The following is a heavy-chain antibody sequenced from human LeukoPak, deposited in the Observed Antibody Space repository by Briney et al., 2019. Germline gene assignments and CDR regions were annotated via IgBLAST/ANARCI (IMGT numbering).Heavy chain of an antibody. CDR2: ISHSGST. CDR1: GGTFSAYY. Sequence: PSETLSLTCAVYGGTFSAYYWIWIRQPPGKGLEWIAEISHSGSTNYNPSLRSRATMSVDTSENQFSLKLRPVTAADTAVYYCARGRRCSGASCYPTKWFDRWGQGTLVTVSS. V-gene: IGHV4-34*01. D-gene: IGHD2-2*01. J-gene: IGHJ5*02. CDR3: ARGRRCSGASCYPTKWFDR.